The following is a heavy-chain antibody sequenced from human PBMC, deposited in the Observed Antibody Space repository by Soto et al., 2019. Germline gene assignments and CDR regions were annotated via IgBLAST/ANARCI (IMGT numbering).Heavy chain of an antibody. CDR3: ARGGPLVAAALAYCGGDCYSTWFDP. CDR2: IIPIFGTA. V-gene: IGHV1-69*13. Sequence: SVKVSCKASGGTFSSYAISWVRQAPGQGLEWMGGIIPIFGTANYAQKFQGRVTITADESTSTADMELSSLRSEDTAVYYCARGGPLVAAALAYCGGDCYSTWFDPWGQGTLVTVSS. CDR1: GGTFSSYA. D-gene: IGHD2-21*02. J-gene: IGHJ5*02.